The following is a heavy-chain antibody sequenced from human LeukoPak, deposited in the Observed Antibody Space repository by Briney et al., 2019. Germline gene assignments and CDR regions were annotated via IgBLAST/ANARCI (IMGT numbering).Heavy chain of an antibody. CDR3: ASLSTVTTRVDY. CDR1: GFSFKNSV. Sequence: GGSLRLSCAASGFSFKNSVMSWVRQTPGKGLEWVSAIDVSGDRTYYADSVKGRFTISRDNAKNSLYLQMNSLRAEDTAVYYCASLSTVTTRVDYWGQGTLVTVSS. J-gene: IGHJ4*02. CDR2: IDVSGDRT. V-gene: IGHV3-23*01. D-gene: IGHD4-17*01.